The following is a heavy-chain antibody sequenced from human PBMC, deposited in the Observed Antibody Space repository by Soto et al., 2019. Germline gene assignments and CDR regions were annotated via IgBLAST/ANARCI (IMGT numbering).Heavy chain of an antibody. CDR1: GFTFSSYW. Sequence: EVHLVESGGGLVQPGGSPRLSSVASGFTFSSYWMHWVRQAPGKGLVWVSSISNDGSSTSYADPVKGRFTISRDNAKNTLYLQMNSLRAEDTAVYYCARLPNKSPQNWGQGTLVIVSP. V-gene: IGHV3-74*01. CDR2: ISNDGSST. CDR3: ARLPNKSPQN. J-gene: IGHJ1*01.